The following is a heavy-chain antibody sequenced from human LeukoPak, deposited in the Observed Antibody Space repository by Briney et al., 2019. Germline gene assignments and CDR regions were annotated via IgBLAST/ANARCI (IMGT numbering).Heavy chain of an antibody. V-gene: IGHV4-39*07. CDR1: GGSISSSSYY. CDR3: ARVRSAWNDFLFDYYYYMDV. D-gene: IGHD1-1*01. CDR2: IYYSGST. J-gene: IGHJ6*03. Sequence: SETLSLTCTVSGGSISSSSYYWGWIRQPPGKGLEWIGSIYYSGSTYYNPSLKGRVTISVDTSKNQFSLKLSSVTAADTAVYYCARVRSAWNDFLFDYYYYMDVWGKGTTVTISS.